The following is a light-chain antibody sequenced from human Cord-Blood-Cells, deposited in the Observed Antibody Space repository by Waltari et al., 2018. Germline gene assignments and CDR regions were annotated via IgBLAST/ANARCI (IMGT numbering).Light chain of an antibody. V-gene: IGLV1-44*01. CDR1: SSNIGSKP. J-gene: IGLJ3*02. Sequence: QSVLTQPPSASGTPGQRVTISCSGSSSNIGSKPVNWYQQLPGTAPKLLIYSNNQRPSGVPARFSGSKSGTSASLAISGLQSEDEADYYCAAWDDSLNGWVFGGGTKLTVL. CDR2: SNN. CDR3: AAWDDSLNGWV.